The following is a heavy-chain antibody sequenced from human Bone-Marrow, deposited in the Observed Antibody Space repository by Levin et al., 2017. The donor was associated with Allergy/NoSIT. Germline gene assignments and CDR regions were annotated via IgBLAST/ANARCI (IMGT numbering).Heavy chain of an antibody. CDR3: ARAIPSGGNSYYYYYMDV. CDR2: IYYNGKS. Sequence: PSETLSLTCTVSGGSISSYYWTWIRQAPEKRLEWIGYIYYNGKSNYNPSLKTRVPISVDTSKNLFSLSLSSVTAADSAIYYCARAIPSGGNSYYYYYMDVWGKGITVTVSS. J-gene: IGHJ6*03. CDR1: GGSISSYY. D-gene: IGHD4-23*01. V-gene: IGHV4-59*01.